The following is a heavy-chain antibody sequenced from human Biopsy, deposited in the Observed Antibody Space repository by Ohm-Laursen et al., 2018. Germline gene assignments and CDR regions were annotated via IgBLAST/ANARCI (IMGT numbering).Heavy chain of an antibody. V-gene: IGHV4-59*08. CDR1: GDSINSSY. CDR2: ISNSGNT. Sequence: TLSLTCTVSGDSINSSYWSWIRQAPGKGLEWIGFISNSGNTNYNPSLKSRVTISADTSKNQFSLKLGSVTVADTAVFCCARRGSGGRSFDYRGQGSLVTASS. J-gene: IGHJ4*02. D-gene: IGHD2-15*01. CDR3: ARRGSGGRSFDY.